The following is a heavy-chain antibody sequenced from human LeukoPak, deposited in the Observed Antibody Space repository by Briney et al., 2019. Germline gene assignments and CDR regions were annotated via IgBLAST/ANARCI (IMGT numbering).Heavy chain of an antibody. CDR3: ARDQGLLVVAGRFGY. CDR2: ISSSNSYI. V-gene: IGHV3-21*01. Sequence: GGSLRLSCAASGFTFSSYWMNWVRQAPGKGLEWVSSISSSNSYIYNADSVKGRFTISRDNAKNSLYLQMNSLRAEDTAVYYCARDQGLLVVAGRFGYWGQGTLVTVSS. CDR1: GFTFSSYW. D-gene: IGHD6-19*01. J-gene: IGHJ4*02.